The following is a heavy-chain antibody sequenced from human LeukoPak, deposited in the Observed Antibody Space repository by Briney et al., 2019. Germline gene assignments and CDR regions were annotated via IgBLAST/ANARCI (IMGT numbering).Heavy chain of an antibody. CDR3: ARDDRLLDADYYYGMDV. CDR2: INPNSGGT. J-gene: IGHJ6*02. D-gene: IGHD1-26*01. CDR1: GYTFTGYY. V-gene: IGHV1-2*06. Sequence: ASVKVSRKASGYTFTGYYMHWVRQAPGQGLEWMGRINPNSGGTNYAQKFQGRVTMTRDTSISTAYMELSRLRSDDTAVYYCARDDRLLDADYYYGMDVWGQGTTVTVSS.